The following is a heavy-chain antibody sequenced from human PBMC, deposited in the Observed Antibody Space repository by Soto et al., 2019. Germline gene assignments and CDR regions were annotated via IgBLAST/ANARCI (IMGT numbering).Heavy chain of an antibody. CDR1: GGSISSSNW. CDR2: IYHSGST. J-gene: IGHJ5*02. Sequence: SETLSLTCAVSGGSISSSNWWSWVRQPPGKGLEWIGEIYHSGSTNYNPSLKSRVTISVDESKNQFSLKLSSVTAADTAVYYCARYSSSWNNWFDPWGQGTLVTVSS. D-gene: IGHD6-13*01. CDR3: ARYSSSWNNWFDP. V-gene: IGHV4-4*02.